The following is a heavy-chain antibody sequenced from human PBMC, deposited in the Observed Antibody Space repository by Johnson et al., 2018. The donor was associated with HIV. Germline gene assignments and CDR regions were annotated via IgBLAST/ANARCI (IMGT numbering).Heavy chain of an antibody. CDR3: ARDRSENAFDI. Sequence: QVQLVESGGGVVQSGRSLRLSCAASQFTFTDYYMNWMRQAPGKGLEWVAVISYDGSNKYYADSVKGRFTISRDNSKNTLYLQMNSLGAEDTAVYYCARDRSENAFDIWGQGTMVTVSS. CDR1: QFTFTDYY. J-gene: IGHJ3*02. CDR2: ISYDGSNK. V-gene: IGHV3-30*14.